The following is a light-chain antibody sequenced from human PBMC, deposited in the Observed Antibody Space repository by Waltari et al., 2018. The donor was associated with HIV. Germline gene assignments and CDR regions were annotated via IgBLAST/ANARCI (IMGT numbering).Light chain of an antibody. CDR2: TNN. CDR1: SSNIGSNT. Sequence: QSVLTQSPSASGTPGQRVTISCSGSSSNIGSNTVNWYQHLPGTAPKLLIYTNNQRPSGVPDRFSGSKSGTSASLAISGLQSEDEADYYCAAWDDSLSGVLFGGGTKLTVL. J-gene: IGLJ2*01. V-gene: IGLV1-44*01. CDR3: AAWDDSLSGVL.